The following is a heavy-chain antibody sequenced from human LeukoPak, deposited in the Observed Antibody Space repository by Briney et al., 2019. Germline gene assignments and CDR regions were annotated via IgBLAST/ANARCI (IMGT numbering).Heavy chain of an antibody. CDR2: ISAYNGNT. J-gene: IGHJ2*01. Sequence: GASVRVSCKASGYIFTDYYMHWVRQAPGQELGWMGRISAYNGNTNYAQKLQGRVTMTTDTSTSTAYMELRSLRSDDTAVYYCARDRKHYYDIASWYFDLWGRGTLVTVSS. V-gene: IGHV1-18*04. D-gene: IGHD3-22*01. CDR1: GYIFTDYY. CDR3: ARDRKHYYDIASWYFDL.